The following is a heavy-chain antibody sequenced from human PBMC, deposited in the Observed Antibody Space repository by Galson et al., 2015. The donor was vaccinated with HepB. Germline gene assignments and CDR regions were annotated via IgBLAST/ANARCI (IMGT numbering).Heavy chain of an antibody. Sequence: SVKVSCKASGYTFTSYYMHWVRQAPGQGLEWMGIINPSGGSTSYAQKFQGRVTMTRDTSTSTVYMELSSLRSEDTAVYYCAREFSSGSNRGGGYYYGMDVWGQGTTVTVSS. J-gene: IGHJ6*02. CDR3: AREFSSGSNRGGGYYYGMDV. V-gene: IGHV1-46*03. CDR1: GYTFTSYY. D-gene: IGHD3-10*01. CDR2: INPSGGST.